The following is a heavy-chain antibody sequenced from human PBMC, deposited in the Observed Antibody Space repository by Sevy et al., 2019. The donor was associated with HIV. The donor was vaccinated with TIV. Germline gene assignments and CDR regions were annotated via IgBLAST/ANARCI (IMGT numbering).Heavy chain of an antibody. CDR3: ARGAVVIGTTATPVLDF. D-gene: IGHD2-2*01. J-gene: IGHJ4*02. Sequence: SETLSLTCSVSDDSINSYYWSWIRQPPGKGLEWIGYIYNNIGSTSYNHSLTSRVTISVDTSKNQFSLKLTSVTAADTAVYYCARGAVVIGTTATPVLDFWGLGSLVTVSS. CDR1: DDSINSYY. V-gene: IGHV4-59*08. CDR2: IYNNIGST.